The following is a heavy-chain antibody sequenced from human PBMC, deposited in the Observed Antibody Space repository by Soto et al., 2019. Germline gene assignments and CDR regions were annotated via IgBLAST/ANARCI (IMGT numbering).Heavy chain of an antibody. V-gene: IGHV4-59*01. CDR3: ATSTPWWFDP. J-gene: IGHJ5*02. CDR1: GGSISSYY. Sequence: SETLSLTCTVSGGSISSYYWSWIRQPPGKGLEWIGYIYYSGSTNYNPSLKSRVTISVDTSKNQFSLKLSSVTAADTAVYYSATSTPWWFDPWGQGTLVTVSS. CDR2: IYYSGST.